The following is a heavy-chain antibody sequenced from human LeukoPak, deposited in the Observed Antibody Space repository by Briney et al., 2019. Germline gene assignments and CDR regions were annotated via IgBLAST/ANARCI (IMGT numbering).Heavy chain of an antibody. CDR1: GGTFSSYA. CDR3: ARDSSGWYGDYYYYMDV. D-gene: IGHD6-19*01. J-gene: IGHJ6*03. CDR2: IIPIFGTA. V-gene: IGHV1-69*13. Sequence: SVTVSCKASGGTFSSYAISWVRQAPGQGLEWMGGIIPIFGTANYAQKFQGRVTITADESTSTAYMELSSLRSEDTAVYYCARDSSGWYGDYYYYMDVWGKGTTVTVSS.